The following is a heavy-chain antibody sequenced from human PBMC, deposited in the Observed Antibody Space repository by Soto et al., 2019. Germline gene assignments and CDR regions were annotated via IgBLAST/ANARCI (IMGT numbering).Heavy chain of an antibody. CDR3: VRAPTRVAILDY. D-gene: IGHD4-17*01. Sequence: QVQLVQSGAEVKKPGASVKVSCKASGYTFTSYYIHWVRQAPGQGLEWMAIINPSAGSTNYAQKFQVRVTMTSDTSTTTVYMELSSLRSEDTAVYYCVRAPTRVAILDYWGQGTLVTVSS. CDR2: INPSAGST. V-gene: IGHV1-46*03. CDR1: GYTFTSYY. J-gene: IGHJ4*02.